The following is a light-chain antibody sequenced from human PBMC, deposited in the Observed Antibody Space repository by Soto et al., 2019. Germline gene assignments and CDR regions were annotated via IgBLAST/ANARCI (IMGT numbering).Light chain of an antibody. CDR1: QSISSY. Sequence: DIQSTQSPSSLSSSVVDRVTITCRASQSISSYLNWYQQKPGKAPKLLIYAASSLQSGVPSRFSGSGSGTDFTLTISSLQPEDFATYYCQQSYSTPPTFGQGTKVDIK. CDR3: QQSYSTPPT. CDR2: AAS. V-gene: IGKV1-39*01. J-gene: IGKJ1*01.